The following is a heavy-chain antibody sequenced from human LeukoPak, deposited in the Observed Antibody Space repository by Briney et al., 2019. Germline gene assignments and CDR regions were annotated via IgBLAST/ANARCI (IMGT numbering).Heavy chain of an antibody. V-gene: IGHV1-2*02. CDR1: GPTFTPSY. CDR2: INPNSAGT. D-gene: IGHD6-13*01. CDR3: ARDSRGYSSSWSKPYYYYYMDV. J-gene: IGHJ6*03. Sequence: APVKPSCKASGPTFTPSYMPWVPQAPGHGVEGLGWINPNSAGTNHAKKSQGRVTMTRDTSISTAYIELSRLRSDDTAVYYCARDSRGYSSSWSKPYYYYYMDVWGKGTTVTVSS.